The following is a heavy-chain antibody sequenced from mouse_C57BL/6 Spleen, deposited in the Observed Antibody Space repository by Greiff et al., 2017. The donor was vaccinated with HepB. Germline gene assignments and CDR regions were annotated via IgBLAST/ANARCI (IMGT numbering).Heavy chain of an antibody. D-gene: IGHD2-4*01. CDR1: GYTFTSYW. CDR3: ARNYDYEGYVDY. V-gene: IGHV1-7*01. Sequence: VQLQQSGAELAKPGASVKLSCKASGYTFTSYWMHWVKQRPGQGLEWIGYINPSSGYTKYNQKFKVKATLTADKSSSTAYMQLSSLTYEDSAVYYCARNYDYEGYVDYWSQGATLTVSS. CDR2: INPSSGYT. J-gene: IGHJ2*01.